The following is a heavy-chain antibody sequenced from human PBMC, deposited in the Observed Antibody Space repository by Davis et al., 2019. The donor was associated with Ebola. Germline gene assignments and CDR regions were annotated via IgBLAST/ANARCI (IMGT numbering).Heavy chain of an antibody. CDR1: GDTFSSFA. Sequence: SVKVSCKSSGDTFSSFALSWMRQAPGHGLEWMGGIIPMFRSPHYAQKFQDRVTITADESTRTVYMELSSLRSEDTAVYYCARAGLLWFGEQVYYGMDVWGQGTTVTVSS. J-gene: IGHJ6*02. CDR2: IIPMFRSP. D-gene: IGHD3-10*01. CDR3: ARAGLLWFGEQVYYGMDV. V-gene: IGHV1-69*13.